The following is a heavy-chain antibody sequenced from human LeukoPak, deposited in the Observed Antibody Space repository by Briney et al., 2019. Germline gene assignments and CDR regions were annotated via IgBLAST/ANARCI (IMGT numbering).Heavy chain of an antibody. CDR3: AKGRYFDWSYCYFDY. CDR1: GFAFRSHA. D-gene: IGHD3-9*01. J-gene: IGHJ4*02. V-gene: IGHV3-30*02. CDR2: IRYDGSKK. Sequence: GSLRLSCTASGFAFRSHAMHWVRPAPGKGLEWVAFIRYDGSKKFYADSVKGRFTISRDNSKNTLHLQMNSLRAEDTAVYYCAKGRYFDWSYCYFDYWGQGTLVTVSS.